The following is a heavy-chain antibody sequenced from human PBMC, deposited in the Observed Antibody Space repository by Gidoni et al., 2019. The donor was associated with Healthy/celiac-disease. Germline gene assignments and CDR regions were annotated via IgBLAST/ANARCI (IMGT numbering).Heavy chain of an antibody. CDR3: ARDREGSGWLGYYFDY. D-gene: IGHD6-19*01. CDR2: INAGNGNT. Sequence: QVQLVQSGAEVKKPGASVKVSCKASGYTFTSSAMHWVRQAPGQRLEWMGWINAGNGNTKYSQKFQGRVTITRDTSASTAYMELSSLRSEDTAVYYCARDREGSGWLGYYFDYWGQGTLVTVSS. J-gene: IGHJ4*02. CDR1: GYTFTSSA. V-gene: IGHV1-3*01.